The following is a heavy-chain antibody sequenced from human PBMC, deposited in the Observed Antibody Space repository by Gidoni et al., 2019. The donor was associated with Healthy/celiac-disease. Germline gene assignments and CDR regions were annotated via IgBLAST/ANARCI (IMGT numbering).Heavy chain of an antibody. V-gene: IGHV2-5*02. CDR1: GFSLSTSGVG. J-gene: IGHJ4*02. CDR2: IYWDDDK. Sequence: QITLKESGPTLVKPTQTLTLTCPFSGFSLSTSGVGVGWIRQPPGKALEWLALIYWDDDKRYSPSLKSRLTITKDTSKNQVVLTMTNMDPVDTATYYCASHRRKWELLQFDYWGQGTLVTVSS. CDR3: ASHRRKWELLQFDY. D-gene: IGHD1-26*01.